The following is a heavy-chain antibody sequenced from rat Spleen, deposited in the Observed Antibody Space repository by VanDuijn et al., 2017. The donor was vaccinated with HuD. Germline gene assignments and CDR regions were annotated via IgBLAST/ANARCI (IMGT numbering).Heavy chain of an antibody. Sequence: EVQLVESDGGLVQPGRSLKLSCAASGFIFSDYYMAWVRQAPTKGLEWVAYISTGGGSTYYRDSVKGRFTISRDNAKSTLYLQMDSLRSEDTATYYCARHGVYSGEVYWFAYWGQGTLVTVSS. CDR3: ARHGVYSGEVYWFAY. CDR1: GFIFSDYY. CDR2: ISTGGGST. J-gene: IGHJ3*01. D-gene: IGHD1-1*01. V-gene: IGHV5-25*01.